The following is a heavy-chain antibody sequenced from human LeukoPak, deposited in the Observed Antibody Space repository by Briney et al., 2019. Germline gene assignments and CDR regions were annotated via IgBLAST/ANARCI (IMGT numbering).Heavy chain of an antibody. Sequence: GGSLRLSCAASGFIFSDYYMSWIRQAPGKGLEWVSYITTSGSTIYHADSVKGRFTISRDNAKNSLYLEMSSLRDDDTAVYYCTRDRGWQQFDYWGQGTQVTVSS. CDR2: ITTSGSTI. D-gene: IGHD5-24*01. CDR3: TRDRGWQQFDY. J-gene: IGHJ4*02. V-gene: IGHV3-11*04. CDR1: GFIFSDYY.